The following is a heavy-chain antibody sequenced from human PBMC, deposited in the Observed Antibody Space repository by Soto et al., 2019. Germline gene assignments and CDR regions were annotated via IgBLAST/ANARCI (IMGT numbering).Heavy chain of an antibody. Sequence: EVQLVESGGGLVQPGGSLRLSCAVSGFTFSIFWMHCVRQAPGEGLVWGSRINTDVSSTRYADSVKGRFTISRDNAKNTLYLQMNSLRVEDTAMYYCATRGVDTFGLSYWGQGTLVTVSS. CDR1: GFTFSIFW. CDR2: INTDVSST. D-gene: IGHD5-18*01. J-gene: IGHJ4*02. CDR3: ATRGVDTFGLSY. V-gene: IGHV3-74*01.